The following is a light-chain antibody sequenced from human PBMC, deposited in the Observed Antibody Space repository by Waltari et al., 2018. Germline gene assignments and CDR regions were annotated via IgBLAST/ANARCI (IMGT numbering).Light chain of an antibody. Sequence: QSALTQPASVSGSPGQSITISCTGTSSDVGGFNYVSWYQQYPGKAPKLMIFEVSNRPSGVFNRFPGRKARNTASRTVSGLQAEEEADYYCSSFTSSSVYVFGTGTKVT. V-gene: IGLV2-14*01. J-gene: IGLJ1*01. CDR3: SSFTSSSVYV. CDR1: SSDVGGFNY. CDR2: EVS.